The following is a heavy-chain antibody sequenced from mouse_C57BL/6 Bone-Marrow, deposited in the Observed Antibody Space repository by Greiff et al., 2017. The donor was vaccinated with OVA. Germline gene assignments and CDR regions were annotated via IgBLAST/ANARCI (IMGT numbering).Heavy chain of an antibody. V-gene: IGHV1-7*01. D-gene: IGHD2-14*01. CDR1: GYTFTSSW. CDR2: INPSSGYT. J-gene: IGHJ4*01. Sequence: VQLQESGAELAKPGASVKLSCRASGYTFTSSWMHWVKQRPGQGLEWIGYINPSSGYTKYNQKFKDKATLTADKSSSTAYMQLSSLTYEDSAVYYCARVGYQYYYAMDYWGQGTSVTVSS. CDR3: ARVGYQYYYAMDY.